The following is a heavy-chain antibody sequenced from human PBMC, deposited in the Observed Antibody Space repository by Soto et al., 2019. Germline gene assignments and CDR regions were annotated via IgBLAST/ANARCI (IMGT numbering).Heavy chain of an antibody. CDR3: ARAGGYCISTSCDNYYYYYGMDV. D-gene: IGHD2-2*02. CDR2: IIPIFGTA. V-gene: IGHV1-69*13. CDR1: GGTFSSYA. J-gene: IGHJ6*02. Sequence: SVKVSCKASGGTFSSYAISWVRQAPGQGLEWMGGIIPIFGTANYAQKFQGRVTITADESTSTAYMELSSLRSEDTAVYYCARAGGYCISTSCDNYYYYYGMDVWGQGTTVTVSS.